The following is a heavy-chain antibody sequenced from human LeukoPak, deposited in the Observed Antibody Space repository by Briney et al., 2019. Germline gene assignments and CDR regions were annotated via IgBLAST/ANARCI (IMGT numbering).Heavy chain of an antibody. J-gene: IGHJ6*03. CDR3: ARDLSGSSGWYGGYYYYMDV. CDR2: IYYSGST. D-gene: IGHD6-19*01. V-gene: IGHV4-39*07. Sequence: SETLSLTCTVSGGSISSSSYYWGWIRQPPGKGLEWIGSIYYSGSTNYNPSLKSRVTMSVDTSKNQFSLKLSSVTAADTAVYYCARDLSGSSGWYGGYYYYMDVWGKGTTVTVSS. CDR1: GGSISSSSYY.